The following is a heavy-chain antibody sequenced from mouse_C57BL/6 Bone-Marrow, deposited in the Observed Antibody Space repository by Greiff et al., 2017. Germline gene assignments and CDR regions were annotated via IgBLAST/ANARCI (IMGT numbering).Heavy chain of an antibody. CDR1: GYTFTDYY. V-gene: IGHV1-26*01. CDR3: ANDCYYWFSY. Sequence: EVQLQQSGPELVKPGASVKISCKASGYTFTDYYMNWVKQSHGKSLEWIGDINPNHGGTSYNQKFKGKATLTLDKSSSTAYMELRSLTSEDSAVYYCANDCYYWFSYWGQGTLVTVSA. J-gene: IGHJ3*01. D-gene: IGHD2-3*01. CDR2: INPNHGGT.